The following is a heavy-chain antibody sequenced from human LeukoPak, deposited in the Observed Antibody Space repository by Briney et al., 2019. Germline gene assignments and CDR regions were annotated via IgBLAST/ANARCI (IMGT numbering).Heavy chain of an antibody. Sequence: GGSLRLSCAASGFTFSSSSMSWVRQAPGKGLEWVSALTGSGGSTYYADSVKGRFTTSRDNSKKTLFLQMNSLRAEDTAVYYCAKDLAPAAYWGQGTLVTVSS. J-gene: IGHJ4*02. V-gene: IGHV3-23*01. CDR1: GFTFSSSS. CDR2: LTGSGGST. CDR3: AKDLAPAAY. D-gene: IGHD2-2*01.